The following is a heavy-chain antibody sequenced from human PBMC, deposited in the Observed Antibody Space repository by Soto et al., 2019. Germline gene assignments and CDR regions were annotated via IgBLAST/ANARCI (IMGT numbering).Heavy chain of an antibody. J-gene: IGHJ4*02. V-gene: IGHV3-66*01. CDR3: ERDGTYNWV. Sequence: VQLVESGGGLVQPGGSLRLSCAASGSTVSNNYMRWVPQAPGKGREWVSLIYSGGATYYADSVKGRFTISRDNSKNTLYLQMNSLRAEDKAVYYCERDGTYNWVGGQGILVTVSS. D-gene: IGHD1-1*01. CDR2: IYSGGAT. CDR1: GSTVSNNY.